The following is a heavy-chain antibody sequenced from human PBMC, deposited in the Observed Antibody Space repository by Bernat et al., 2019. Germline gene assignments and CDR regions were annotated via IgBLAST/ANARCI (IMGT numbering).Heavy chain of an antibody. Sequence: EVQLVETGGGLIQPGGSLRLSCAASGFTVSSNHMSWVRQAPGKGLEWVSIIYSGGSTDYADSVKGRFTISRDNSKNTLYLQMNSLSSEDTAVYYCARGHYGLDVWGQGTTVIVSS. CDR2: IYSGGST. CDR1: GFTVSSNH. CDR3: ARGHYGLDV. V-gene: IGHV3-53*02. J-gene: IGHJ6*02.